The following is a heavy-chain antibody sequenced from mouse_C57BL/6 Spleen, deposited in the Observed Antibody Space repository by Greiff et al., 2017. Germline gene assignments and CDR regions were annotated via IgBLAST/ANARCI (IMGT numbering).Heavy chain of an antibody. CDR1: GFNIKDDY. CDR2: IDPENGDT. J-gene: IGHJ3*01. V-gene: IGHV14-4*01. CDR3: TTGRPGAWFAY. Sequence: LVESGAELVRPGASVKLSCTASGFNIKDDYMHWVKQRPEQGLEWIGWIDPENGDTEYASKFQGKATITADTSSNTAYLQLSSLTSEDTAVYYCTTGRPGAWFAYWGQGTLVTVSA.